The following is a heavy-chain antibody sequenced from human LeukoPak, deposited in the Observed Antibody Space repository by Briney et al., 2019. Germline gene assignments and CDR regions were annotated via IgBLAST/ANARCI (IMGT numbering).Heavy chain of an antibody. CDR1: GFTFSDYC. CDR2: ITSSGSTI. Sequence: GGSLRLSCAASGFTFSDYCLSWIRQDPGKRLKWVSYITSSGSTIYYVDSVKGRFTFSRDNAKNSLFLQMNSLRAEDTAVYYCVRGGFGTAAGTPPYGMDVWGQGTTVTVSS. J-gene: IGHJ6*02. D-gene: IGHD6-13*01. V-gene: IGHV3-11*01. CDR3: VRGGFGTAAGTPPYGMDV.